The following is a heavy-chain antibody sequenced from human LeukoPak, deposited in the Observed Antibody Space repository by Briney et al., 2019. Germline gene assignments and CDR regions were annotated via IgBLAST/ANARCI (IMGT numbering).Heavy chain of an antibody. J-gene: IGHJ6*03. Sequence: GASVKVSCKASGGTFSSYAISWVRQAPGQGLEWMGGIIPIFGTANYAQKFQGRVTITADKSTSTAYMELSSLRSEDTAVYYCAREAASLWFGEFYYYMDVWGKGTTVTVSS. CDR3: AREAASLWFGEFYYYMDV. CDR2: IIPIFGTA. D-gene: IGHD3-10*01. CDR1: GGTFSSYA. V-gene: IGHV1-69*06.